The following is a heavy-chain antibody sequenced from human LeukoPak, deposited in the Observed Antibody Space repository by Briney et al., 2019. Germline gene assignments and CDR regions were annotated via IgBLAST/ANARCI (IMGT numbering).Heavy chain of an antibody. CDR2: IYHSGST. CDR1: GYSISSGYY. V-gene: IGHV4-38-2*02. D-gene: IGHD6-19*01. CDR3: ARERYSSGWFSY. Sequence: PSETLSLTCTVSGYSISSGYYWGWIRQPPGKGLEWIGSIYHSGSTYYNPSLKSRVTISVDTSKNQFSLKLSSVTAADTAVYYCARERYSSGWFSYWGQGTLVTVSS. J-gene: IGHJ4*02.